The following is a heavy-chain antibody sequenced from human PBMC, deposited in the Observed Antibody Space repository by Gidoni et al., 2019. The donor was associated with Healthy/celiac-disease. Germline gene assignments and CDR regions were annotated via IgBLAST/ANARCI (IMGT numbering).Heavy chain of an antibody. D-gene: IGHD1-1*01. J-gene: IGHJ6*02. CDR1: GFTFSSYG. Sequence: QVQLVESGGGVVQPGRSLRLSCAASGFTFSSYGMHWVRQAPGKGLEWVAVIWYDGSNKYYADSVKGRFTISRDNSKNTLYLQMNSLRAEDTAVYYCARDPVRRNYYYGMDVWGQGTTVTVSS. CDR2: IWYDGSNK. CDR3: ARDPVRRNYYYGMDV. V-gene: IGHV3-33*01.